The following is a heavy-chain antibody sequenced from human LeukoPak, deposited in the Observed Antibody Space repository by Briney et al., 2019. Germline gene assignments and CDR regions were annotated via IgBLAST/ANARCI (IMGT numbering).Heavy chain of an antibody. Sequence: SETLSLTCTVSGGSISSSSYYGGWIRQPPGKGREWIGSIYYSGSTYYNPSLKRPVPISVDTPKNPFSLTLSSVTAADTAVYYCASISSSWSLGLYYFDYWGEGTLVTVSS. CDR3: ASISSSWSLGLYYFDY. V-gene: IGHV4-39*01. CDR1: GGSISSSSYY. D-gene: IGHD6-13*01. CDR2: IYYSGST. J-gene: IGHJ4*02.